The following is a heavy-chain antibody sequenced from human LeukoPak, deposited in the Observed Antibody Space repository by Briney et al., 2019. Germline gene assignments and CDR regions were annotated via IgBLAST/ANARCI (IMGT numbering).Heavy chain of an antibody. D-gene: IGHD3-22*01. Sequence: PGGSLRLSCAASGFTFSSYGMHWVRQAPGKGLEWVAFIRYDGSNKYYADSVKGRFTISRDNSKNTLYLQMNSLRAEDTAVYYCARASYYYDSSGSPQGGLDPWGQGRLVSVSS. CDR2: IRYDGSNK. CDR1: GFTFSSYG. V-gene: IGHV3-30*02. CDR3: ARASYYYDSSGSPQGGLDP. J-gene: IGHJ5*02.